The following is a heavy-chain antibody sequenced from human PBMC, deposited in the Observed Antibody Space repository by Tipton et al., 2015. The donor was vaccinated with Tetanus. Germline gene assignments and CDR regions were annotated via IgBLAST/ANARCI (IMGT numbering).Heavy chain of an antibody. J-gene: IGHJ6*02. CDR2: IDPNSGGT. Sequence: QLVQSGAEVKKPGASVKVSCKASGCTFTGYYMYWVRQAPGQGLEWMGWIDPNSGGTIYAQKSQGTVPMTRDSSISSAYMELSSLRSDDTAVFYCARDGGDFIYYGMDVWGPGTTVTVS. CDR3: ARDGGDFIYYGMDV. CDR1: GCTFTGYY. D-gene: IGHD2-21*01. V-gene: IGHV1-2*02.